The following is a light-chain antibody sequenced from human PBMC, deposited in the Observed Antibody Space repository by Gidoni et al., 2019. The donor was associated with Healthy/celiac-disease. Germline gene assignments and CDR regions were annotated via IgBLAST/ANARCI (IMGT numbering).Light chain of an antibody. V-gene: IGKV3-20*01. J-gene: IGKJ2*01. CDR3: QQYGSSPPYT. Sequence: ETVLTQSPCTLSLSPGERATLSCRASQSVSSSYLAWYQQKPGQAPRLLIYGASSGSGTDFTLTISRLEPEDFAVYYCQQYGSSPPYTFGQGTKLEIK. CDR2: GAS. CDR1: QSVSSSY.